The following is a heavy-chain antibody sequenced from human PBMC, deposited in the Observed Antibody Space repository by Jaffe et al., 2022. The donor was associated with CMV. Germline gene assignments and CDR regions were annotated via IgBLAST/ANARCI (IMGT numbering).Heavy chain of an antibody. J-gene: IGHJ4*02. CDR1: GFTFRTYW. CDR2: IKEDGSDK. Sequence: EVQLVESGGGLVQPGGSLRLSCAVSGFTFRTYWMSWVRQAPGKGLEWVANIKEDGSDKYYVDSVKGRFTISRDNAKNSLYLQMNSLRAEDTAVYYCARVRPGIYFDYWGQGTLVTVSS. V-gene: IGHV3-7*03. CDR3: ARVRPGIYFDY.